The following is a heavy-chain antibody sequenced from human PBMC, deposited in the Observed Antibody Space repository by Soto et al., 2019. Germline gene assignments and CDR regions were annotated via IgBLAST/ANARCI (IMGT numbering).Heavy chain of an antibody. V-gene: IGHV1-69*01. D-gene: IGHD3-9*01. Sequence: QVQLVQSGAEVKKPGSSVKVSCKASGGTFSTYAISWVRQAPGQGLEWMGGIIPIFNTANYPQRFQGRVTITADEPTSTSYMDLSSLRAEDTAVYYCARDVHDYDILTDLGYWGQGTLVTVSS. CDR3: ARDVHDYDILTDLGY. CDR1: GGTFSTYA. J-gene: IGHJ4*02. CDR2: IIPIFNTA.